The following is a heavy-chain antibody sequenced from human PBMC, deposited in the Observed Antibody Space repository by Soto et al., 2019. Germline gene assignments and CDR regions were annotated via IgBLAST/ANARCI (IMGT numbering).Heavy chain of an antibody. D-gene: IGHD5-12*01. CDR1: GGSISSSSYY. Sequence: QLQLQESGPGLVKPSETLSLTCTVSGGSISSSSYYWGWIRQPPGKGLEWIGSIYYSGSTYYNPSLKSRVTISVDTSKNQFSLKLSSVTAADTAVYYCARHSPNIVATGSWFDPWGQGTLVTVSS. V-gene: IGHV4-39*01. CDR2: IYYSGST. J-gene: IGHJ5*02. CDR3: ARHSPNIVATGSWFDP.